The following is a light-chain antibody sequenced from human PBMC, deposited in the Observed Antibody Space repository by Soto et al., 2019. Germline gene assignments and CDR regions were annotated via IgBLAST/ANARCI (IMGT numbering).Light chain of an antibody. CDR1: SSDVGAYIY. V-gene: IGLV2-11*01. CDR3: GSYAGSLYV. J-gene: IGLJ1*01. Sequence: QSALTQPRSVSGSPGPSVTISCTGTSSDVGAYIYVSWYQQHPGKAPKVMIYDVTKRPSGVPDRFSGSKSGNTASLTISGLQAEDEADYYGGSYAGSLYVFGTGTKLTVL. CDR2: DVT.